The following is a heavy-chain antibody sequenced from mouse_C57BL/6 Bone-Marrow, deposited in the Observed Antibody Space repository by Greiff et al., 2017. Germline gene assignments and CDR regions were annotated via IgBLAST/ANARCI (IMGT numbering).Heavy chain of an antibody. D-gene: IGHD2-3*01. CDR3: ARQGLLRFYYVDY. Sequence: QVQLKQPGAELVKPGASVKLSCKASGYTFTSYWMHWVKQRPGQGLEWIGMIHPNSGSTNYNEKFKSKATLTVDKSSSTAYMQLSSLTSEDSAVYYCARQGLLRFYYVDYWGQGTTLTVSS. J-gene: IGHJ2*01. V-gene: IGHV1-64*01. CDR2: IHPNSGST. CDR1: GYTFTSYW.